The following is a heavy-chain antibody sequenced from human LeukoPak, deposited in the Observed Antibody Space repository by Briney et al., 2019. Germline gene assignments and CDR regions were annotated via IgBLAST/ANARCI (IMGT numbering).Heavy chain of an antibody. V-gene: IGHV1-18*01. CDR3: ARVGVPAAKYYYYYMDV. CDR1: GYTFTSYG. D-gene: IGHD2-2*01. CDR2: ISAYNGNT. J-gene: IGHJ6*03. Sequence: GASVKVSCKASGYTFTSYGISWVRQAPGQGLEWMGWISAYNGNTNYAQKLQGRVTITTDTSTSTAYMELRSLRSDDTAVYYCARVGVPAAKYYYYYMDVWGKGTTVTVSS.